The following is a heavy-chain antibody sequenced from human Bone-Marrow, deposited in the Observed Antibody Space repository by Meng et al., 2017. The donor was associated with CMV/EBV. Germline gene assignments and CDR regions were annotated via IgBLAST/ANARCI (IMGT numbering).Heavy chain of an antibody. CDR3: ESSSSSAPYYYYGMDV. Sequence: GGSLRLSCAASGFTFSSYWMHWVRQAPGKGLVWVTRMNSDGSSTSDADSVKGRFTISRGNANNTLYLQMNSLRGEDTAVYYCESSSSSAPYYYYGMDVWGQGTTVTVSS. CDR1: GFTFSSYW. J-gene: IGHJ6*02. V-gene: IGHV3-74*01. D-gene: IGHD6-6*01. CDR2: MNSDGSST.